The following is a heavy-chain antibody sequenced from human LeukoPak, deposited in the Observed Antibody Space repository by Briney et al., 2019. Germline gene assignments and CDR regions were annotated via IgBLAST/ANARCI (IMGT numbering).Heavy chain of an antibody. CDR1: GGSISSYY. CDR2: IYYSGST. V-gene: IGHV4-59*01. CDR3: ARGVAAAGTFYYGMDV. D-gene: IGHD6-13*01. Sequence: KPSENPSLNCTVSGGSISSYYWSWIRQPPGKGLEWIGYIYYSGSTNYNPSLKSRVTISVGTSKNQFSLKLSSVTAADTAVYYCARGVAAAGTFYYGMDVWGQGTTVTVSS. J-gene: IGHJ6*02.